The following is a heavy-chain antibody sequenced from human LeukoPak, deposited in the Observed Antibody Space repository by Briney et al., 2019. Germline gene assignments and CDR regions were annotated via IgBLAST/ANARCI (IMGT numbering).Heavy chain of an antibody. CDR1: GRSFSGYY. D-gene: IGHD6-13*01. J-gene: IGHJ4*02. CDR3: ASTTAAAGDLDDY. Sequence: SETLSLTCAVYGRSFSGYYWSWIRQPPGKGLEWIGEINHSGSTNYNPSLKSRVTISVDTSKHQFSLKLSSVTPADTAVYYCASTTAAAGDLDDYWGQGTLVTVSS. V-gene: IGHV4-34*01. CDR2: INHSGST.